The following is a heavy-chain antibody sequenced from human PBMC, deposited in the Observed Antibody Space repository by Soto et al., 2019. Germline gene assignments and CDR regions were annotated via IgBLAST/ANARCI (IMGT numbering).Heavy chain of an antibody. CDR2: IDPFSGDT. D-gene: IGHD3-10*01. Sequence: QVQLVQSGSEVEKPGASVRVSCKPSVYTFTSYSITWVRQAPGQGLEWLGWIDPFSGDTTYSRKFQGRVTMTTETATSTAYMELRSLRFDDAAVYYCARGLVRAVITHFDYWGQGTLVTVSS. J-gene: IGHJ4*02. CDR1: VYTFTSYS. V-gene: IGHV1-18*01. CDR3: ARGLVRAVITHFDY.